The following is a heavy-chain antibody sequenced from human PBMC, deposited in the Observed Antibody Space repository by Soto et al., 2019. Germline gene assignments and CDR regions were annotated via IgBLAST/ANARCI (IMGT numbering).Heavy chain of an antibody. D-gene: IGHD2-2*02. V-gene: IGHV3-73*01. J-gene: IGHJ6*02. CDR2: IRSRANNFAT. Sequence: GGSLRLSCAASGFIFSGSAIHWVRQASGKGLEWVGRIRSRANNFATSSAASVKGRFTFSRGDSKNTAYLQMNTLEPEDTAVYYCARGQGAAIGDYYYHGMDVWGQGT. CDR3: ARGQGAAIGDYYYHGMDV. CDR1: GFIFSGSA.